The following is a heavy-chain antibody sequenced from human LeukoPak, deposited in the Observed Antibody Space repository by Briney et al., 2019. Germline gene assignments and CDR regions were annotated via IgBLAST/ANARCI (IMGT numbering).Heavy chain of an antibody. Sequence: ASVKVSCKASGGTFSSYAISWVRQAPGQGLEWMGGIIPIFGTANYAQKFQGRVTITADESTSTAYMELSSLRSEDAAVYYCARPSVVAATAPFDYWGQGTLVTVSS. D-gene: IGHD2-15*01. CDR3: ARPSVVAATAPFDY. V-gene: IGHV1-69*13. CDR2: IIPIFGTA. CDR1: GGTFSSYA. J-gene: IGHJ4*02.